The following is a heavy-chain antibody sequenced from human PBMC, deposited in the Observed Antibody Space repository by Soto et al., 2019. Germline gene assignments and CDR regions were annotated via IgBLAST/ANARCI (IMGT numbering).Heavy chain of an antibody. Sequence: ASVKVSCKASGGTFSSYTISWVRQAPGQGLEWMGRIIPILGIANYAQKFQGRVTITADKSTSTAYMELSSLGSEDTAVYYCAREDQSGYDSEAKDPGPTVGFDPWGQGTLVTVSS. CDR2: IIPILGIA. CDR3: AREDQSGYDSEAKDPGPTVGFDP. V-gene: IGHV1-69*04. D-gene: IGHD5-12*01. CDR1: GGTFSSYT. J-gene: IGHJ5*02.